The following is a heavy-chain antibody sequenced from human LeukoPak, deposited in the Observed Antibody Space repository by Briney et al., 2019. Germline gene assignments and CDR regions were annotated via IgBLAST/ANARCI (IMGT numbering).Heavy chain of an antibody. CDR1: GFTFSSYW. V-gene: IGHV3-7*01. CDR2: IKQDGSEK. J-gene: IGHJ3*02. CDR3: VSPATGTTWAYAFDI. Sequence: PGGSLRLSCAASGFTFSSYWMTWVRQAPGKGLEWVANIKQDGSEKYYVDFVKGRFTISRDNAKNSLYLQMNSLRAEDTAVYYCVSPATGTTWAYAFDIWGQGTMVTVSS. D-gene: IGHD4-17*01.